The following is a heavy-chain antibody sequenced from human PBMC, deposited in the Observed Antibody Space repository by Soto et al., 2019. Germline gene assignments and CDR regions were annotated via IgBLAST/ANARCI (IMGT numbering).Heavy chain of an antibody. V-gene: IGHV4-4*07. J-gene: IGHJ5*02. CDR1: DGNISKFG. CDR2: VYATGTT. Sequence: SETLSLTCNVSDGNISKFGVAWIRKTAGNGLEWMGRVYATGTTDYNPSLRSRVAMSVDISKKTFSLRLRSVTGADSGVYYCVRDGSKSLRDWFDPWGQGILVTVSS. CDR3: VRDGSKSLRDWFDP.